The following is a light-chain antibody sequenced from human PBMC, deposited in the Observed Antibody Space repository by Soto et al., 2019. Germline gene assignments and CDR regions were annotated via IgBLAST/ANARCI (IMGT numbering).Light chain of an antibody. V-gene: IGLV2-8*01. Sequence: QSALTQPPSASGPPGQSVTISCTGTSSDVGGYNYVSWYQHHPGKAPKLIIYEVDERPSGVPDRFSGSKSGNTASLTVSGLQAEDEADYYCSSYVGSNNFPYVFGTGTKVTVL. CDR1: SSDVGGYNY. CDR3: SSYVGSNNFPYV. CDR2: EVD. J-gene: IGLJ1*01.